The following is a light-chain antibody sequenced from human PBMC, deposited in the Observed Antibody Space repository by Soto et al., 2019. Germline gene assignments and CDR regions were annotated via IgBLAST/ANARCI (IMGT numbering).Light chain of an antibody. CDR3: QQYGSSPYT. CDR2: GAS. V-gene: IGKV3-20*01. CDR1: QSVSSGY. J-gene: IGKJ2*01. Sequence: EIVLTQSPGTLSLSPGERATLSCRASQSVSSGYLAWYQQKPGQAPRLLLYGASNRATGIPDRFSGSGSGTDLTLTISRLEPEDFAVYSCQQYGSSPYTFGQGTKLEIK.